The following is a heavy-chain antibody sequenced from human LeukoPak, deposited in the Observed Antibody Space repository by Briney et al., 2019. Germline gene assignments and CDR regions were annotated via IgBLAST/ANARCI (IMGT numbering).Heavy chain of an antibody. CDR2: IYHSGST. J-gene: IGHJ4*02. CDR1: GYSIGSGYY. Sequence: SETLSLTCTVSGYSIGSGYYWGWIRQPPGKGLQWIGSIYHSGSTYYNPSLKSRVTISVDTSKNQFSLKLSSVTTADTAVYYCARRITMVRGVPVFDYWGQGTLVTVSS. CDR3: ARRITMVRGVPVFDY. D-gene: IGHD3-10*01. V-gene: IGHV4-38-2*02.